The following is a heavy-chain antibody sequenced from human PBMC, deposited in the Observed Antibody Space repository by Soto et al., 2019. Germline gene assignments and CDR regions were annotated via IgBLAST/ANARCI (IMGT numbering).Heavy chain of an antibody. V-gene: IGHV1-46*01. J-gene: IGHJ6*02. D-gene: IGHD3-10*01. CDR2: INPSGGST. CDR1: GYTFTSYY. Sequence: QVQLVQSGAEVKKPGASVKVSCKASGYTFTSYYMHWVRQAPGQGLEWMGIINPSGGSTSYAQKFQGRVTMTRDTSTSTVYMELSSLRSEDTAVYYCARRDYRGPVGYYYYYGMDVWGQGTTVTVSS. CDR3: ARRDYRGPVGYYYYYGMDV.